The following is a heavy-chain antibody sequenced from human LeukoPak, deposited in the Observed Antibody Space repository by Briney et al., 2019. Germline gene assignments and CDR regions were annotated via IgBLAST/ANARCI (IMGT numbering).Heavy chain of an antibody. CDR1: GFTFSSSA. D-gene: IGHD5-24*01. V-gene: IGHV3-23*01. Sequence: GGSLRLSCAASGFTFSSSAMSWVRQAPGKGLEWVSNISGSGSGGSTYYADSVKGRFTISRDNSKNTLYLQMNSLRAEDTAVYWCAKSGYSRFDYWGQGTLVTVSS. CDR2: ISGSGSGGST. J-gene: IGHJ4*02. CDR3: AKSGYSRFDY.